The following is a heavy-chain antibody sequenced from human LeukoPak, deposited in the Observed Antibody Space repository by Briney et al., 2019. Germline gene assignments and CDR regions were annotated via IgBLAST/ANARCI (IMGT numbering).Heavy chain of an antibody. CDR3: ARDPYYDILTGYQYYYYYYGMDV. Sequence: GGSLRLSCAASGFTFSDYYMSWLRQAPGKGLEWVSYISSSGSTIYYADSVKGRFTISRDNAKNSLYLQMSSLRAEDTAVYYCARDPYYDILTGYQYYYYYYGMDVWGQGTTVTVSS. D-gene: IGHD3-9*01. CDR1: GFTFSDYY. CDR2: ISSSGSTI. V-gene: IGHV3-11*01. J-gene: IGHJ6*02.